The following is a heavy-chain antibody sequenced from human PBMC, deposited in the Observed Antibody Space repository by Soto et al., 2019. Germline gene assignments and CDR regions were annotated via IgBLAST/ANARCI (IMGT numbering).Heavy chain of an antibody. J-gene: IGHJ3*02. D-gene: IGHD1-26*01. V-gene: IGHV1-3*01. CDR3: ARGLSGSYPDDAFDI. Sequence: QVQLVQSGAEVKKPGASVKVSCKASGYTFTSYAMHWVRQAPGQRLEWMGWINAGNGNTKYSQKFLGRVTITRDTSASTAYMELSSLRSEDTAVYYCARGLSGSYPDDAFDIWGQGTMVTVSS. CDR1: GYTFTSYA. CDR2: INAGNGNT.